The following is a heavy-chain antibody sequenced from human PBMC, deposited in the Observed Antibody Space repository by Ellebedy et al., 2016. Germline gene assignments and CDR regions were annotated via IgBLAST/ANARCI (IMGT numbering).Heavy chain of an antibody. Sequence: GESLKISCKGSGYSFISYWIGWVRQMPGKGLEWMGIIYPGDSDTRYSPSFQGHVTISADKSISSAYLQWSSLKASDTAIYYCARHMTTAMTNDYWGQGTLVTVSS. J-gene: IGHJ4*02. D-gene: IGHD5-18*01. CDR1: GYSFISYW. CDR2: IYPGDSDT. CDR3: ARHMTTAMTNDY. V-gene: IGHV5-51*01.